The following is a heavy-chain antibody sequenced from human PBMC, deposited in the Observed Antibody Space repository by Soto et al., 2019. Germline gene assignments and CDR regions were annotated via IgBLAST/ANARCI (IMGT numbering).Heavy chain of an antibody. V-gene: IGHV1-69*13. J-gene: IGHJ6*02. D-gene: IGHD6-13*01. CDR1: VGTLSGDA. CDR3: ARGSIAAAAYYYGMDV. CDR2: IIPIFGTA. Sequence: SVNGACKASVGTLSGDAISWLRQATGQGLEWMGGIIPIFGTANYAQKFQGRVTITADESASTAYMELSSLRSEDTAVYYCARGSIAAAAYYYGMDVWGQGTTVTVSS.